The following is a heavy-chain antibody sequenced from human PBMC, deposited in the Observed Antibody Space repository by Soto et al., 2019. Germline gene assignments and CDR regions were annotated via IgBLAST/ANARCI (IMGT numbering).Heavy chain of an antibody. CDR2: TRNKANSYTT. J-gene: IGHJ4*02. CDR1: GFTFSDHY. CDR3: ARADDSSGYYLDY. D-gene: IGHD3-22*01. V-gene: IGHV3-72*01. Sequence: GGSLRLSCAASGFTFSDHYMDWVRQAPGKGLEWVGRTRNKANSYTTEYAASVKGRFTISRDDSKNSLYLQMNSLKTEDTAVYYCARADDSSGYYLDYWGQGTLVTVSS.